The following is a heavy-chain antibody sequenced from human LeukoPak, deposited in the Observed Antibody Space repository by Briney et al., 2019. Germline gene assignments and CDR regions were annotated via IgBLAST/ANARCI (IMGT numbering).Heavy chain of an antibody. Sequence: GGSLRLSCAASGLTFSNYGLHWVRQAPGKGLEWVAVIPYDGFNPYYADSVKGRFTISRDNFKNTLWLQMNRLRAEETAVYYCAKVKEMYSSGSYYFDYWGQGTLVTVSS. CDR3: AKVKEMYSSGSYYFDY. J-gene: IGHJ4*02. CDR1: GLTFSNYG. V-gene: IGHV3-30*18. CDR2: IPYDGFNP. D-gene: IGHD6-19*01.